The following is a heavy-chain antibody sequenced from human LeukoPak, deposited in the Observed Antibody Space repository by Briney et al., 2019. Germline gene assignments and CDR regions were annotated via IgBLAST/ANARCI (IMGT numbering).Heavy chain of an antibody. J-gene: IGHJ6*03. D-gene: IGHD2-2*02. CDR1: GFTFSDYY. CDR2: ISSSGSTI. V-gene: IGHV3-11*01. CDR3: ARVGLGYCSSTSCYTDYYYYYMDV. Sequence: GGSLRLSCAASGFTFSDYYMSWIRQAPGKGLEWVSYISSSGSTIYYADSVKGRFTISRDNAKKSLYLKMNSLRAEDTAVYYCARVGLGYCSSTSCYTDYYYYYMDVWGKGTTVTVSS.